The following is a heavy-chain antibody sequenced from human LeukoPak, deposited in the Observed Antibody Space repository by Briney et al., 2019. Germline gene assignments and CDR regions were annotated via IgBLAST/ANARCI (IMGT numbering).Heavy chain of an antibody. CDR2: IYDSGST. Sequence: PSETLSLTCTVSGGSISSYDLSWIRQPPGKGLEWIGYIYDSGSTNYNPSLKSRVTISVDTSKNQFSLKLSSVTAADTAVYYCASTHEIYCSGGSCYSGWGWFDPWGQGTLVTVSS. D-gene: IGHD2-15*01. CDR3: ASTHEIYCSGGSCYSGWGWFDP. J-gene: IGHJ5*02. CDR1: GGSISSYD. V-gene: IGHV4-59*01.